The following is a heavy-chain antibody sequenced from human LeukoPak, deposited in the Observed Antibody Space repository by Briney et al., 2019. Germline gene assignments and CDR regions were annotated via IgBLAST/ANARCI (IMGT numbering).Heavy chain of an antibody. CDR3: ARLGDSSGQNGGVWFDP. CDR2: IYYSGST. Sequence: YPSETLSLTCAVYGGSFSGYYWSWIRQPPGKGLEWIGYIYYSGSTNYNSSLKSRITISVDTSKNQFSLKLSSVTAADTAVYYCARLGDSSGQNGGVWFDPWGQGTLVTVSS. D-gene: IGHD3-22*01. V-gene: IGHV4-59*08. J-gene: IGHJ5*02. CDR1: GGSFSGYY.